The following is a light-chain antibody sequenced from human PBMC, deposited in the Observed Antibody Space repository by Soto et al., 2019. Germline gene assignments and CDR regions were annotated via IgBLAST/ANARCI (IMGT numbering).Light chain of an antibody. CDR2: GAS. J-gene: IGKJ5*01. CDR3: QQYSTSPIS. Sequence: ENVLTQSPGTLSLSPEERATLSCTASQVTSRYLSWYQQRPGQAPRLLIYGASSRATGIPDRFSGRVSGTDFTLTISSLEPEDLAVYYCQQYSTSPISFGQGTRREL. V-gene: IGKV3-20*01. CDR1: QVTSRY.